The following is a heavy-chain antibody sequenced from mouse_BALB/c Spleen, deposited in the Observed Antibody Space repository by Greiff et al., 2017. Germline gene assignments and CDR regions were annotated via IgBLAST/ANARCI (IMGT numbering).Heavy chain of an antibody. Sequence: VQLQESGAELAKPGASVTMSCKASGYTFTSYWMHWVNQRPGQGLEWIGYINPSTGYTEYNQKFKDKATLTADKSSSTAYMQLSSLTSEDSAVYYCARRLGHYYAMDYWGQGTSVTVSS. CDR2: INPSTGYT. V-gene: IGHV1-7*01. J-gene: IGHJ4*01. CDR1: GYTFTSYW. D-gene: IGHD4-1*01. CDR3: ARRLGHYYAMDY.